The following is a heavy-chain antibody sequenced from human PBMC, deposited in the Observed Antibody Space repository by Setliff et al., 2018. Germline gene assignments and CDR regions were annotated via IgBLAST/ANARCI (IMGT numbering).Heavy chain of an antibody. V-gene: IGHV1-69*05. CDR1: GGTFSGYA. CDR2: IIPIFGTA. D-gene: IGHD6-13*01. J-gene: IGHJ6*03. CDR3: ARGRGAAAAYYYYYYMDV. Sequence: KVSCKASGGTFSGYAISWVRQAPGQGLEWMGGIIPIFGTANYAQKFKGRVTITTDESTSTAYMELSSLRSEDTAVYYCARGRGAAAAYYYYYYMDVWGKGTTVTVSS.